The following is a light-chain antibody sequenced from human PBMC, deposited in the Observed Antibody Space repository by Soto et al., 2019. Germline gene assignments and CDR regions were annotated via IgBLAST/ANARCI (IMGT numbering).Light chain of an antibody. V-gene: IGLV1-51*01. CDR2: DDN. CDR3: SSYAVTNIFV. J-gene: IGLJ1*01. Sequence: QSVLEQPPPVSAAPGQKVTISCSGSSSNIGGNSVSWYQQLPGTAPKLLIYDDNKRPSGIPDRFSGSKSGSTASLTVSGLQAEDEADYYCSSYAVTNIFVFGTGTKVTV. CDR1: SSNIGGNS.